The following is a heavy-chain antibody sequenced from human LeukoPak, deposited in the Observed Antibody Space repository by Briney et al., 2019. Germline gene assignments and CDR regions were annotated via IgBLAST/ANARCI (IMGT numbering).Heavy chain of an antibody. D-gene: IGHD2-2*01. J-gene: IGHJ4*02. V-gene: IGHV4-59*08. CDR2: IYYSGST. CDR3: ARQLGFCSSTSCSWYYFDY. CDR1: GGSISSYY. Sequence: SETLSLTCTVSGGSISSYYWSWIRQPPGKGLEWIGYIYYSGSTNYNPSLKSRVTISVDTSKNQFSLKLSSVTAADTAVYYCARQLGFCSSTSCSWYYFDYWGQGTLVTVSS.